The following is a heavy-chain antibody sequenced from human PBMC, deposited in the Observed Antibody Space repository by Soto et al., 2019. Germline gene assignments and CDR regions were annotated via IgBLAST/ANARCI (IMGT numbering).Heavy chain of an antibody. Sequence: SHRLSYAASEGTCGSYAVTWVRQATGKGLEWVSAISGSGDSTYYADSVKGRFTISRDNSQNTLYLQMNSLRAEDTAVYYCAKGHNWHSYYYYHGVDVWGQGTTVTVSS. D-gene: IGHD1-7*01. CDR1: EGTCGSYA. J-gene: IGHJ6*02. CDR2: ISGSGDST. V-gene: IGHV3-23*01. CDR3: AKGHNWHSYYYYHGVDV.